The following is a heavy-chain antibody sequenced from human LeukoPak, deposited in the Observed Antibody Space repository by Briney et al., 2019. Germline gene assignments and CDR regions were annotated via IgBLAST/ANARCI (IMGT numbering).Heavy chain of an antibody. Sequence: GASVKVSCKASGYTFTSYDINWVRQATGQGLEWMGWINPNSGGTNYAQKFQGRVTMTRDTSISTAYMELSRLRSDDTAVYYCASSVVVPAAMGYYYYGMDVWGQGTTVTVSS. J-gene: IGHJ6*02. V-gene: IGHV1-2*02. CDR1: GYTFTSYD. CDR2: INPNSGGT. D-gene: IGHD2-2*01. CDR3: ASSVVVPAAMGYYYYGMDV.